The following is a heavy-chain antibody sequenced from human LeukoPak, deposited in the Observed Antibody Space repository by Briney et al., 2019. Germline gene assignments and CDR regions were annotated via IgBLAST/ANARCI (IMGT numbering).Heavy chain of an antibody. CDR3: ATTKSMVRGVRPDY. Sequence: SSVKVSCKASGSTFSSYAISWVRQAPGQGLEWVGRIIPIFGTANYAQKFQGRVTITTDESTSTAYMELSSLRSEDTAVYYCATTKSMVRGVRPDYWGQGTLVTVSS. V-gene: IGHV1-69*05. J-gene: IGHJ4*02. D-gene: IGHD3-10*01. CDR2: IIPIFGTA. CDR1: GSTFSSYA.